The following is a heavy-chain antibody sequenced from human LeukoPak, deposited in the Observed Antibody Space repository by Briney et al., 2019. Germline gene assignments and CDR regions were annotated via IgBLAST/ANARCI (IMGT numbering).Heavy chain of an antibody. CDR2: ISYDGSNK. D-gene: IGHD1-26*01. CDR1: GFTFSSYA. V-gene: IGHV3-30-3*01. J-gene: IGHJ4*02. CDR3: AREVGTSHRFEY. Sequence: GRSLRLSCAASGFTFSSYAMHWVRQTPGKGLEWVAFISYDGSNKYYPDSVKGRFTISRDNSKNTLYLQMSSLRSEDTAVYYCAREVGTSHRFEYWGQGTLVTVSS.